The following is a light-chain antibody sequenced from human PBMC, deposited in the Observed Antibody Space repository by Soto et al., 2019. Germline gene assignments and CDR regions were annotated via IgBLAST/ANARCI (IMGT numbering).Light chain of an antibody. Sequence: DIQMTQSPSSLSASVGDRVTITCRASQGISNNLAWYQQKPGKVPQLLIYGASTLQSGVPSRFSGSRSGTDFTLTISSLQPEDVATYXCQKYDSAPLTFGQGTKVEFK. J-gene: IGKJ1*01. CDR2: GAS. CDR3: QKYDSAPLT. V-gene: IGKV1-27*01. CDR1: QGISNN.